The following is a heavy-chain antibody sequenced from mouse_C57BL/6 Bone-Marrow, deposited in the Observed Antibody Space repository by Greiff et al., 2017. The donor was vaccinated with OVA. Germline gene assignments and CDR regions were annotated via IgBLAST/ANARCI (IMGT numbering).Heavy chain of an antibody. J-gene: IGHJ1*03. D-gene: IGHD2-1*01. V-gene: IGHV1-55*01. Sequence: QVQLKQPGAELVKPGASVKMSCKASGYTFTSYWITWVKQRPGQGLEWIGDIYPGSGSTNYNEKFKSKATLTVDTSSSTAYMQLSSLTSEDSAVYYCARRDIYYGIWYFDVWGTGTTVTVSS. CDR2: IYPGSGST. CDR1: GYTFTSYW. CDR3: ARRDIYYGIWYFDV.